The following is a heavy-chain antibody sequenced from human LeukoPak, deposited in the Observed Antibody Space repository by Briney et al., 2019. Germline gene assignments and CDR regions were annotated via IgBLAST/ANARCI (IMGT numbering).Heavy chain of an antibody. CDR3: ARRLDDSYFDS. CDR2: IYHSGST. J-gene: IGHJ4*02. V-gene: IGHV4-59*01. CDR1: GGPISSFY. Sequence: SETLSLTCSVSGGPISSFYWSWIRQPPGKGLEWIGYIYHSGSTTYNPSLNSRVTMSVDTSRTHFSPKLNSVTAADTAVYYCARRLDDSYFDSWGQGILVTVSS. D-gene: IGHD3-3*01.